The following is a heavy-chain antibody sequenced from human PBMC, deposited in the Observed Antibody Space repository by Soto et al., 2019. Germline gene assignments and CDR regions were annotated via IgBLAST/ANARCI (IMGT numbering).Heavy chain of an antibody. V-gene: IGHV1-18*01. CDR1: GYTFTSYG. J-gene: IGHJ4*02. D-gene: IGHD3-22*01. Sequence: GASVKVSCKASGYTFTSYGISWVRQAPGQGLEWMGWISAYNGNTNYAQKLQGRVTMTTDTSTSTAYMELRSLRSDDTAVYYCARKRGYYDSSGYYPSPDFDYWGQGTLVTVSS. CDR3: ARKRGYYDSSGYYPSPDFDY. CDR2: ISAYNGNT.